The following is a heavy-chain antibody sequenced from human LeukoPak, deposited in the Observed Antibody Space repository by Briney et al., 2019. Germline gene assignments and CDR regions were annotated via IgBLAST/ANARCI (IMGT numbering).Heavy chain of an antibody. CDR2: ISSSSSYI. Sequence: AGGSLRLSCAASGFTFSSYSMNWVRQAPGKGLEWVSSISSSSSYIYYADSVKGRFTISRDNAKNSLYLQMNSLRAEDTAVYYCAISTPGIAVAGTDYWGQGTLVTVSS. D-gene: IGHD6-19*01. V-gene: IGHV3-21*01. J-gene: IGHJ4*02. CDR3: AISTPGIAVAGTDY. CDR1: GFTFSSYS.